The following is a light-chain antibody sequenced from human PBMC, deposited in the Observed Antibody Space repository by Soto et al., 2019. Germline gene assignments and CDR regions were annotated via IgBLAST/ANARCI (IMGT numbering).Light chain of an antibody. Sequence: VMTQSAATLSVSPGERATLSCGASQSISSTYLAWYQQKTGQAPRLLIYGASTRATDVPDRFSGSGYGADFNLTISSLEPDDFAVYYCQQRADWPITFGQGTRLEIK. V-gene: IGKV3D-20*02. CDR2: GAS. J-gene: IGKJ5*01. CDR1: QSISSTY. CDR3: QQRADWPIT.